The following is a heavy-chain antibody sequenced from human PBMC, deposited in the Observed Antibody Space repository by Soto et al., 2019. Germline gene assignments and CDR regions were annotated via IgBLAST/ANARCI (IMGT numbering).Heavy chain of an antibody. J-gene: IGHJ4*02. CDR1: GYTFTSYD. D-gene: IGHD3-9*01. CDR2: MNPNSGNT. Sequence: QVQLVQSGAEVKKPGASVKVSCKASGYTFTSYDINWVRQATGQGLEWMGWMNPNSGNTGYAQKFQGRVTMTRNTSISTAYMELSSLRSEATAVYYCARSQGYDILTGYDNGPSSYWGQGTLVTVSS. CDR3: ARSQGYDILTGYDNGPSSY. V-gene: IGHV1-8*01.